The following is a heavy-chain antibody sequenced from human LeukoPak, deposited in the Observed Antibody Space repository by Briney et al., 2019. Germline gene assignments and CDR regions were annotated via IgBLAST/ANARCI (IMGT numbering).Heavy chain of an antibody. J-gene: IGHJ4*02. Sequence: RPGGSLRLSCAASGFTFDDYAMTWVRQPPGKGLEWVSTVNWNGGSTSYADSAKGRFTISRDNAKNSLYLQMSSLRADDTAFYYCARGGTVTTFDYWGQGTLVTVSS. D-gene: IGHD4-11*01. V-gene: IGHV3-20*04. CDR1: GFTFDDYA. CDR2: VNWNGGST. CDR3: ARGGTVTTFDY.